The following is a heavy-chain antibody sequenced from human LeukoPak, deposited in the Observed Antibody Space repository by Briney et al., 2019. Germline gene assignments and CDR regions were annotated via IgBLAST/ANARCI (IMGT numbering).Heavy chain of an antibody. CDR1: GFTFVYYA. D-gene: IGHD5-24*01. Sequence: GGSLRLSCSASGFTFVYYAMHWVRQAPGKGLEYVSGISSNGGNTYYADSVKGRFTMSRANTTNTLYLQMSSLRAEDTALYYCVKDRGQSIETAGHFGSWGQGTLVTVSS. CDR2: ISSNGGNT. J-gene: IGHJ4*02. CDR3: VKDRGQSIETAGHFGS. V-gene: IGHV3-64D*06.